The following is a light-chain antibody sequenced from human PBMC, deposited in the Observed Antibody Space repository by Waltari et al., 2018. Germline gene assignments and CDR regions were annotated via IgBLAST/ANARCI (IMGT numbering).Light chain of an antibody. J-gene: IGLJ2*01. V-gene: IGLV2-8*01. CDR1: STDVGGCND. Sequence: QPALTQPPSASGSPGQPVTTSCTGTSTDVGGCNDVSCYQQHPGTVPKLVIFEVSKRPSGVPDRFSGSRSGNTASLTVSGLQAEDEADYYCSSYAGSNTYVLFGGGTKLTVL. CDR3: SSYAGSNTYVL. CDR2: EVS.